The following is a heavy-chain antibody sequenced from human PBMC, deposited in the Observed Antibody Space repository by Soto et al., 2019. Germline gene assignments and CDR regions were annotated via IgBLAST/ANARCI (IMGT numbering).Heavy chain of an antibody. CDR3: ARLQTYYDFWSGYGYFDY. D-gene: IGHD3-3*01. CDR2: IYPGDSDT. J-gene: IGHJ4*02. V-gene: IGHV5-51*01. CDR1: GYSFTSYW. Sequence: GESLKISCKGSGYSFTSYWIGWVRQMPGKGLEWMGIIYPGDSDTRYSPSFQGQVTISADKSISTAYLQWSSLKASDTAMYYCARLQTYYDFWSGYGYFDYWGQGTLVTVS.